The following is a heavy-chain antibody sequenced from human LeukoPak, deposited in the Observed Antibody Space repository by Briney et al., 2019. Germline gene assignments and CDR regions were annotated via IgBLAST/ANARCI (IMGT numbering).Heavy chain of an antibody. D-gene: IGHD5-18*01. J-gene: IGHJ6*02. V-gene: IGHV3-21*01. CDR3: AKDDTTMAPQQGSYGLDV. CDR2: ISSRGSYI. CDR1: GFTFSTYG. Sequence: GGSLRLSCAASGFTFSTYGMNWIRQAPGKGLEWVSSISSRGSYINYADSVEGRFTTSRDNAKNVLYLQLNSLRVEDTAVYYCAKDDTTMAPQQGSYGLDVWGQGTTVTVSS.